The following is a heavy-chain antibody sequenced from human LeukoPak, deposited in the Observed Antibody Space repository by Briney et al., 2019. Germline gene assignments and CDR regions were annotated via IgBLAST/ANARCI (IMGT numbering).Heavy chain of an antibody. V-gene: IGHV4-59*01. D-gene: IGHD5-18*01. CDR3: ARGRYSYGYAYYYYYMDV. Sequence: SETLSLTCTVSGGSISSYYWSWVRQPPGKGLEWIGFVYYTGSTNYSPSLKSRVTISVDASKNQFSLKLRSVTAADTAVYYCARGRYSYGYAYYYYYMDVWGKGTTVTISS. CDR2: VYYTGST. J-gene: IGHJ6*03. CDR1: GGSISSYY.